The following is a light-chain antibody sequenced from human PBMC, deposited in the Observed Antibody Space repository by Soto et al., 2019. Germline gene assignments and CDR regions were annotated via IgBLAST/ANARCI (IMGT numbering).Light chain of an antibody. Sequence: EIVMTKSPVTLSVSPGERATLSCRASQSVSSNLAWYQQKPGQAPRLLIYGASTRATGIPARCSGSRSGTEFTLTISSLQSEDFAIYYCQQYDNWPRTFGQGTKVEI. V-gene: IGKV3-15*01. CDR1: QSVSSN. J-gene: IGKJ1*01. CDR3: QQYDNWPRT. CDR2: GAS.